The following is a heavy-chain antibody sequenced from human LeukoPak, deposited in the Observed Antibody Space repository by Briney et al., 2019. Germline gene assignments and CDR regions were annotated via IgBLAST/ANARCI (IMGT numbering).Heavy chain of an antibody. V-gene: IGHV4-39*01. CDR1: GGSISSSSYY. D-gene: IGHD2-2*01. Sequence: SETLSLTCTVSGGSISSSSYYWGWIRLPPGKGLEWIASIYNSGNRYYNPSLKSRVTISLDTSKNQFSLKLTSVTAADTAVYYCARLGIGVVPSAMLGDYYFDYWGQGTLVTVSS. J-gene: IGHJ4*02. CDR3: ARLGIGVVPSAMLGDYYFDY. CDR2: IYNSGNR.